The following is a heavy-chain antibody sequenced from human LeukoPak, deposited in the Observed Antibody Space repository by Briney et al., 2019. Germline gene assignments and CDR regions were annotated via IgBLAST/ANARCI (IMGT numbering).Heavy chain of an antibody. Sequence: GASVKVSCKASGYTFTGYYMHWVRQAPGQGLEWMGWINPNSGGTNYAQKFQGRVTMTRDTSISTAYMELSRLRSDDTAVHYCARGGDCYSSENDAFDIWGQGTMVTVSS. CDR3: ARGGDCYSSENDAFDI. CDR1: GYTFTGYY. J-gene: IGHJ3*02. D-gene: IGHD2-21*02. CDR2: INPNSGGT. V-gene: IGHV1-2*02.